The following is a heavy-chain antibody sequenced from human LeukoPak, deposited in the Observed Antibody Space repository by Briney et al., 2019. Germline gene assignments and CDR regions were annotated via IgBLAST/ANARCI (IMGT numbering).Heavy chain of an antibody. J-gene: IGHJ4*02. D-gene: IGHD3-3*02. V-gene: IGHV1-2*02. CDR1: GYTFTGSY. CDR3: ARAGRRVLGGTLYYFDY. Sequence: ASVKVSCKASGYTFTGSYMHWVRQAPGQGLEWMGWINPNSGVANYAQKFQGRVTMTRDTSLSTAYMELSRLRSDDTAVYYCARAGRRVLGGTLYYFDYWGQGTLVTVSS. CDR2: INPNSGVA.